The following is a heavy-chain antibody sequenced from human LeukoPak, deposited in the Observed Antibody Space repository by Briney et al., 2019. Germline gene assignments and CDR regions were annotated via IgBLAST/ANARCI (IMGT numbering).Heavy chain of an antibody. CDR3: ARPRTYYDSWSGYPPFDY. J-gene: IGHJ4*02. D-gene: IGHD3-3*01. V-gene: IGHV1-69*13. CDR2: IIPMSTTT. CDR1: GGTFSSHS. Sequence: SVKVSCTASGGTFSSHSFNWVRQAPGQGLEWMGGIIPMSTTTKYAQKFQGRVTITADEFTSTVFMELSGLRFEDTAVYYCARPRTYYDSWSGYPPFDYWGQGTLVTVSS.